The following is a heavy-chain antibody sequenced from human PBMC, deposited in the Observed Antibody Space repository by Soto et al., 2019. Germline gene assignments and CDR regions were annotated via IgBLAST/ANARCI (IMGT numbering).Heavy chain of an antibody. D-gene: IGHD3-22*01. CDR3: ARRTYYYDSSGYYEGGYFDL. CDR2: IIPIFGTA. Sequence: QVQLVQSGAEVKKPGSSVKVSCKASGGTFSSYAISWVRQAPGQGLEWMGGIIPIFGTANYAQKFQGRVTITADESKSTAYMELSSLRSEDTAVYYCARRTYYYDSSGYYEGGYFDLWGRGTLVTVSS. J-gene: IGHJ2*01. CDR1: GGTFSSYA. V-gene: IGHV1-69*01.